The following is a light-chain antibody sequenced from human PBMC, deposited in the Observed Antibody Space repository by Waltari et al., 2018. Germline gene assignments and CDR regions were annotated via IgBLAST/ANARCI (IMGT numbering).Light chain of an antibody. J-gene: IGLJ2*01. Sequence: QTVVTQEPSFSVSPGGTVTLTCGLNSGSVSSSHSPSWYQQTPGQAPRTLIYSTNTLASGVPHRFSGSIVGDKAALTITGAQADDESIYHCALYIRADVVFGGGTKLTVL. CDR1: SGSVSSSHS. CDR3: ALYIRADVV. V-gene: IGLV8-61*01. CDR2: STN.